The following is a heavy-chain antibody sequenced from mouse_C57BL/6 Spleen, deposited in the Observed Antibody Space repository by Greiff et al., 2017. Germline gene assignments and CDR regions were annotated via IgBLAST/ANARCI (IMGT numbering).Heavy chain of an antibody. V-gene: IGHV1-7*01. D-gene: IGHD3-2*02. CDR3: ARGTAHFYYAMDY. J-gene: IGHJ4*01. CDR2: INPSSGYT. CDR1: GYTFTSYW. Sequence: VKLVESGAELAKPGASVKLSCKASGYTFTSYWMHWVKQRPGQGLEWIGYINPSSGYTKYNQKFKDKATLTADKSSSTAYMQLSSLTYEDSAVYYCARGTAHFYYAMDYWGQGTSVTVSS.